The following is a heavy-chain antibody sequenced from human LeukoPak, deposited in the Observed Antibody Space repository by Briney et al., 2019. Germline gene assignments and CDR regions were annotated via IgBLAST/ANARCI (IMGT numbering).Heavy chain of an antibody. CDR1: GGSISSSSYY. CDR2: IYYSGST. V-gene: IGHV4-39*07. CDR3: ARAYGDYKPNWFDP. Sequence: SETLSLTCTVSGGSISSSSYYWGWIRQPPGKGLEWLGRIYYSGSTYNNPYHKSRVTISVDTSKNQFSLKLSSVTAADTAVYYCARAYGDYKPNWFDPWGQGTLVTVSS. J-gene: IGHJ5*02. D-gene: IGHD4-17*01.